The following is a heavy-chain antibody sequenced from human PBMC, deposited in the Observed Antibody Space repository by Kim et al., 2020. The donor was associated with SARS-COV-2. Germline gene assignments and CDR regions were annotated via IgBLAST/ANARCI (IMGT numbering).Heavy chain of an antibody. J-gene: IGHJ4*02. V-gene: IGHV1-69*04. D-gene: IGHD6-13*01. Sequence: SVKVSCKASGGTFSSYAISWVRQAPGQGLEWMGRIIPILGIANYAQKFQGRVTITADKSTSTAYMELSSLRSEDTAVYYCARVRGSSSWYHWGYWGQGTLVTVSS. CDR1: GGTFSSYA. CDR3: ARVRGSSSWYHWGY. CDR2: IIPILGIA.